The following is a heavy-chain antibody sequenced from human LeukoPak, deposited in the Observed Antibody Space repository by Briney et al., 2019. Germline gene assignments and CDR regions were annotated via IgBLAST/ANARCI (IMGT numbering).Heavy chain of an antibody. J-gene: IGHJ4*02. CDR1: GFTFSSYG. Sequence: GGSLRLSCAASGFTFSSYGMSWVRQAPGKGLEWVSAISGSGGSTYYADSVKGRFTISRDNSKNTLYLQMNSLRAEDTAVYYCAKGRIVATIPKYFDYWGQGTLVTASS. CDR3: AKGRIVATIPKYFDY. V-gene: IGHV3-23*01. CDR2: ISGSGGST. D-gene: IGHD5-12*01.